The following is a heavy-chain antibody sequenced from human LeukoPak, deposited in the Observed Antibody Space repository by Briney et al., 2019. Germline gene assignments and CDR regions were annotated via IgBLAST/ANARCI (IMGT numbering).Heavy chain of an antibody. Sequence: GGSLRLSCVASGFTFRNHGMYWVRQAPGKGLEWVALIYYDGSKQYYAESVKGRFAISRDNTKNTVDLQMNDLRAEDTAMYFCARARWYLGPFDYWGQGTLVTVSS. CDR1: GFTFRNHG. V-gene: IGHV3-33*01. J-gene: IGHJ4*02. CDR3: ARARWYLGPFDY. D-gene: IGHD2-15*01. CDR2: IYYDGSKQ.